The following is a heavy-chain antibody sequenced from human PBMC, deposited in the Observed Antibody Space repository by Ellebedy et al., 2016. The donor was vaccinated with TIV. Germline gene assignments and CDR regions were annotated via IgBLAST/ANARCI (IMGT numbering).Heavy chain of an antibody. CDR2: INPSGGST. CDR3: ARVFKWNDGPNFDY. D-gene: IGHD1-20*01. CDR1: GYTFTSHY. V-gene: IGHV1-46*01. Sequence: ASVKVSCKGSGYTFTSHYMYPVRQVHGQGLEWIGIINPSGGSTSYAQKFRGRVTMTRDTSTSTVYMELSSLRAEDTAVYYCARVFKWNDGPNFDYWGQGTLVTVSS. J-gene: IGHJ4*02.